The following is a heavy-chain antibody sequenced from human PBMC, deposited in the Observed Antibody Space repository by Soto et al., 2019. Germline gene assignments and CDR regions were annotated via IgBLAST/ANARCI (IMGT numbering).Heavy chain of an antibody. CDR3: ARDPLSSFAMDV. J-gene: IGHJ6*02. Sequence: GASVKVSCKASGDTFSSYAISWVRQAPGKGLEWMGKIIPTFGRTNYAQKFQGRLTISADDSTSTAYMELSSLLSGDTAVYYCARDPLSSFAMDVWGQGTRVTVS. V-gene: IGHV1-69*13. D-gene: IGHD3-10*02. CDR2: IIPTFGRT. CDR1: GDTFSSYA.